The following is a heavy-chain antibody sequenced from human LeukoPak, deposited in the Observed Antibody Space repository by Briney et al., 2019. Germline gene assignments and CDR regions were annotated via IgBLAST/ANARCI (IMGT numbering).Heavy chain of an antibody. D-gene: IGHD5-18*01. J-gene: IGHJ3*02. CDR2: TSWNIGSI. V-gene: IGHV3-9*03. CDR1: GFTFDDYA. CDR3: ERGQLRAFDI. Sequence: GGSLRLSCAASGFTFDDYAMHWVRQAPGKGLEWVSGTSWNIGSIGYADSVRGRFTISRDNSKNTLYLQMGSLRAEDMAVYYCERGQLRAFDIWGQGTMVTVSS.